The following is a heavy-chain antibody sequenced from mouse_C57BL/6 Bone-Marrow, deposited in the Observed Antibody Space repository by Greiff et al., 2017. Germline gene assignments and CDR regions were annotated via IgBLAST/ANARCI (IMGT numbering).Heavy chain of an antibody. D-gene: IGHD1-1*01. Sequence: QVQLQQPGAELVKPGASVKLSCKASGYTFTSYWMQWVKQRPGQGLEWIGEIDPSDSYTNYNQKFNGKATLTVDTSSSTAYMQLSSLTAEDSAVYYCASYYGSSYWYFDVWGTGTTVTVSS. CDR2: IDPSDSYT. V-gene: IGHV1-50*01. CDR1: GYTFTSYW. CDR3: ASYYGSSYWYFDV. J-gene: IGHJ1*03.